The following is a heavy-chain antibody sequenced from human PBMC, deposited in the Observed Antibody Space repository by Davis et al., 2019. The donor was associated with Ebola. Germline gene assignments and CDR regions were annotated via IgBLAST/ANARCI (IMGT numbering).Heavy chain of an antibody. CDR2: IGPSGTDI. J-gene: IGHJ3*02. D-gene: IGHD1-26*01. CDR3: ARDRKGGGRPPWAFHI. V-gene: IGHV3-11*04. CDR1: GFTFSDYY. Sequence: GESLKISCEVSGFTFSDYYMSWIRQAPGGGLEWVSYIGPSGTDIAYADSVRGRFTISRDNSKNTLYLQMNSLRAEDTALYYCARDRKGGGRPPWAFHIWGQGTMVTVSS.